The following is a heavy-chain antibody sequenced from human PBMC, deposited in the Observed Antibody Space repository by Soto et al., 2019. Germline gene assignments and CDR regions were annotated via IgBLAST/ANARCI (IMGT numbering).Heavy chain of an antibody. CDR3: AREFLAVADLWFDP. CDR2: ISSGSSYI. CDR1: GFTFSSYS. Sequence: EVQLVESGGGLVKPGGSLRLSCAASGFTFSSYSMNWVRQAPGKGLEWVSSISSGSSYIYYADSVKGRFTISRDNAKNSLYLQMNRLRAEDTAVYYCAREFLAVADLWFDPWGQGTLVTVSS. V-gene: IGHV3-21*01. J-gene: IGHJ5*02. D-gene: IGHD6-19*01.